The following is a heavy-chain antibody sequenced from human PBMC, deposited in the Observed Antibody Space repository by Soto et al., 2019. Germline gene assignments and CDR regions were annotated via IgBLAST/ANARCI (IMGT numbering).Heavy chain of an antibody. CDR3: ARRGSGVTRGLHY. CDR2: ISTDGSST. V-gene: IGHV3-74*01. CDR1: GFTFSSYW. D-gene: IGHD2-15*01. Sequence: EVQLVESGGGLVQPGGSLRLSCAASGFTFSSYWMHWVRQAPGKGLVWISRISTDGSSTSYVDSVQGRFTISRDNGKNTLFLQMNSLRGEDTAVYYCARRGSGVTRGLHYWGQGTLVTVSS. J-gene: IGHJ4*02.